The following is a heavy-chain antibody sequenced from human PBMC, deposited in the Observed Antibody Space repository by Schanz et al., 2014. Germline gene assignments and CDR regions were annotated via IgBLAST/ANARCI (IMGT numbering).Heavy chain of an antibody. CDR2: ISAYNGHT. J-gene: IGHJ3*01. D-gene: IGHD2-2*01. CDR3: ARGIPYCSSTSCSGLDAYDV. Sequence: QGQLVQSGAEVKKPGASVKVSCKASGYTFTSYGITWVRQAPGQGLEWMGWISAYNGHTTYAQKFQGRVTMTTATSTSTAYMELRNVRYDDTAMYYCARGIPYCSSTSCSGLDAYDVWGRGTLVAVSS. V-gene: IGHV1-18*01. CDR1: GYTFTSYG.